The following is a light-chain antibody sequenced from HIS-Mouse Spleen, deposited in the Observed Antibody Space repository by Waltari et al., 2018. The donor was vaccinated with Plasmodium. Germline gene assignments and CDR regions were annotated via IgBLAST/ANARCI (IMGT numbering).Light chain of an antibody. Sequence: EIVMTQSPATLSVSPGERATLSCRASQSVSSNLAWYQQKPGQAPRLLIYGASTRATGIQARFSGSGSGKEFTLTISSLQSEDFAVYYCQQYNNWSFTFGPGTKVDIK. CDR3: QQYNNWSFT. CDR1: QSVSSN. V-gene: IGKV3-15*01. CDR2: GAS. J-gene: IGKJ3*01.